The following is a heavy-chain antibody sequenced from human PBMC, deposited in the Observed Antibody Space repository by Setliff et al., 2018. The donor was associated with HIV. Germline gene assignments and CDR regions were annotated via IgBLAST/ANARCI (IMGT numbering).Heavy chain of an antibody. J-gene: IGHJ3*01. CDR3: ARQGAGYYYDSSEYYTGNGFDF. CDR2: VHHSGST. CDR1: GGSISRGSYY. Sequence: KPSETLSLTCTVSGGSISRGSYYWSWIRQPPGKGLEWIGGVHHSGSTHYNPSLRSRVTISPQTSKNQFSLELTSVTAADTAVYYCARQGAGYYYDSSEYYTGNGFDFWGQGTLVTVSS. V-gene: IGHV4-39*01. D-gene: IGHD3-22*01.